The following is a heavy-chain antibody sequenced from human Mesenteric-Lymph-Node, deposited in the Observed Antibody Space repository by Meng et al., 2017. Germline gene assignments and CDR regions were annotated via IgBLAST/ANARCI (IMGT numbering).Heavy chain of an antibody. CDR2: INPNSGGT. CDR1: GYTFTGYY. Sequence: ASVKVSCKASGYTFTGYYMHWVRQAPGQGLEWMGRINPNSGGTNYAQKFQGRVTMTRDTSISTAYMELSRLRSDDTAVYYCARGGQYSSSWWEYYFDYWGQGTLVTVSS. D-gene: IGHD6-13*01. V-gene: IGHV1-2*06. CDR3: ARGGQYSSSWWEYYFDY. J-gene: IGHJ4*02.